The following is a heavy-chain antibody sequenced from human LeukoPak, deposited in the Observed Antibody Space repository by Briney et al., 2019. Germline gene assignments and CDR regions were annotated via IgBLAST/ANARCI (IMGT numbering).Heavy chain of an antibody. CDR1: GFTFTSSW. Sequence: GGSLRLSCAASGFTFTSSWMSWVRQTPGKGLEWVAGIKPDGSETFYSDSVRGRFTISRDNAKNSLSLQINSLRGEDTAVYYCAKDYVWSCDYGGPGILVIVSS. J-gene: IGHJ4*02. D-gene: IGHD3-3*01. CDR2: IKPDGSET. CDR3: AKDYVWSCDY. V-gene: IGHV3-7*04.